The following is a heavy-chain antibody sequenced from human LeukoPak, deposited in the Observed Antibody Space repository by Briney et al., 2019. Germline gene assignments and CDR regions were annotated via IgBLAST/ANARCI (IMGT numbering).Heavy chain of an antibody. D-gene: IGHD5-12*01. CDR2: IRYDGTNK. Sequence: GGSLRLSCAASGFTFSTYGMHWVRQAPGKGLEWVAVIRYDGTNKYYAESVKGRLTISRDDSKNTMYLQMNSLRAEDTAVYYCARAPYDRPFDYWGQGTLVTVSS. V-gene: IGHV3-33*01. CDR1: GFTFSTYG. CDR3: ARAPYDRPFDY. J-gene: IGHJ4*02.